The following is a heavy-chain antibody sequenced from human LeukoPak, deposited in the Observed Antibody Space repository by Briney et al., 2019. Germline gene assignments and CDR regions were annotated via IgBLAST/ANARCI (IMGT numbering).Heavy chain of an antibody. CDR1: GFTFSSYG. V-gene: IGHV3-30*03. CDR2: ISYDGSNK. Sequence: GGSLRLSCAASGFTFSSYGMHWVRQALGEGLEWVAVISYDGSNKYYADSVKGRFTISRDNSKNTLYLQMNSLRAEDTAVYYCASSRQSGGYCSGGSCDIDYWGQGTLVTVSS. J-gene: IGHJ4*02. D-gene: IGHD2-15*01. CDR3: ASSRQSGGYCSGGSCDIDY.